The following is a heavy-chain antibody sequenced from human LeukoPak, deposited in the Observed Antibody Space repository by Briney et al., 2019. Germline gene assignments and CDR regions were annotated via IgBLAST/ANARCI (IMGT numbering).Heavy chain of an antibody. CDR1: GFTFSSYG. Sequence: GGSLRLSCAASGFTFSSYGRHWVRQAPGKGLEWVAFIRYDGSNKYYADSVKGRFTISRDNSKNTLYLQMNSLRAEDTAVYYCAKRDCTNGVCHIDYWGQGTLVTVSS. V-gene: IGHV3-30*02. CDR2: IRYDGSNK. J-gene: IGHJ4*02. D-gene: IGHD2-8*01. CDR3: AKRDCTNGVCHIDY.